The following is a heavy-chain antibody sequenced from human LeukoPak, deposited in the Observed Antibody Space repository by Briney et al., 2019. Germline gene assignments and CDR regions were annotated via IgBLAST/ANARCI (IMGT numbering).Heavy chain of an antibody. CDR1: GFTFSSYG. J-gene: IGHJ3*02. CDR2: ISGSGGST. V-gene: IGHV3-23*01. Sequence: PGGTLRLSCAASGFTFSSYGMSWVRQAPGKGLEWVSAISGSGGSTYYADSVKGRFTISRDNSKNTLYLQMNSLRAEDTAVYYCAKDLPGADAFDIWGQGTMVTVSS. CDR3: AKDLPGADAFDI.